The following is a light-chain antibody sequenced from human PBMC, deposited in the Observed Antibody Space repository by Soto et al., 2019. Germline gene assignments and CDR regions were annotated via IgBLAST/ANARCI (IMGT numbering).Light chain of an antibody. J-gene: IGKJ4*01. Sequence: DIQMTQSPSSVSASIGDRVTISCRASQGVRSWLAWFQQKPGKAPKLLIFAASTLQSGVPSRFSGSGSGTDFTLIISSLQPEDVATYYCQQAGSFPLTYGGGTKVEIK. CDR2: AAS. CDR3: QQAGSFPLT. V-gene: IGKV1D-12*01. CDR1: QGVRSW.